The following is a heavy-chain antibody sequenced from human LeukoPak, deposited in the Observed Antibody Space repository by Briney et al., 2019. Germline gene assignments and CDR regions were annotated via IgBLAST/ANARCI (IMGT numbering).Heavy chain of an antibody. CDR2: IKGDGSHT. CDR1: GFTFRNYW. D-gene: IGHD3-10*01. Sequence: PGGSLRLSCAASGFTFRNYWMHWIRQAPGKGLVWVSRIKGDGSHTIYADSVKGRFTISRDNSKNSLYLQMNSLRTEDTALYYCAKERIGGDRLYYYYGMDVWGQGTTVTVSS. CDR3: AKERIGGDRLYYYYGMDV. V-gene: IGHV3-74*01. J-gene: IGHJ6*02.